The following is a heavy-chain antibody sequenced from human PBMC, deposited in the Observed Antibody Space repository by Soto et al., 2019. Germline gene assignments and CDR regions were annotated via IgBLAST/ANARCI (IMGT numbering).Heavy chain of an antibody. Sequence: EVQVEESGGGLIQPGGSLRLSCAASGFSVSDNHMSWVRQAPGKGLEWVSVIHRNANTDYADSVKGRFTTSRDDTKNTVYLQMNSLRAEDTAVDYCADLTAVTHYWGQGTLVTVSS. CDR3: ADLTAVTHY. D-gene: IGHD4-17*01. V-gene: IGHV3-53*01. CDR2: IHRNANT. J-gene: IGHJ4*02. CDR1: GFSVSDNH.